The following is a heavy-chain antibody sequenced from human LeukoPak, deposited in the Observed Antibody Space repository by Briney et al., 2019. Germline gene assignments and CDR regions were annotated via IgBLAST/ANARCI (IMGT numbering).Heavy chain of an antibody. CDR1: GGSIGAYY. D-gene: IGHD1-1*01. CDR3: ARGASGLWIAFDY. Sequence: SETLSLTCTVSGGSIGAYYWTWIRQSPGRGLEWIGYIYAGGNTRYNSSLESRVSISVDTSKNQFSLTLNTVTAADTAAYYCARGASGLWIAFDYWGQGTLVTVSS. CDR2: IYAGGNT. V-gene: IGHV4-4*09. J-gene: IGHJ4*02.